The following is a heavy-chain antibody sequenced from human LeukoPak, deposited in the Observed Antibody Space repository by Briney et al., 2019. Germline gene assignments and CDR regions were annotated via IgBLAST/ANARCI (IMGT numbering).Heavy chain of an antibody. Sequence: ASVKVSCKASGGTFSSYAISWVRQAPGQGLEWMGGIIPIFGTANYAQKFQGRVTITADESTSTAYMELSSLRSEDPAVYYCARGPKYYYYYGMDVWGQGTTVTVSS. CDR2: IIPIFGTA. V-gene: IGHV1-69*01. CDR3: ARGPKYYYYYGMDV. J-gene: IGHJ6*02. CDR1: GGTFSSYA.